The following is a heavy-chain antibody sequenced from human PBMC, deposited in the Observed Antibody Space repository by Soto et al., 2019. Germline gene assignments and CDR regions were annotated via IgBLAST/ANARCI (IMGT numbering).Heavy chain of an antibody. CDR3: ARALTVTKNYYYMDV. CDR2: ISSSSSTI. J-gene: IGHJ6*03. CDR1: GFTFSSYS. Sequence: GGSLRLSCAASGFTFSSYSMNWARQAPGKGLEWVSYISSSSSTIYYADSVKGRFTISRDNAKNSLYLQINSLRAEDTAVYYCARALTVTKNYYYMDVWGKGTTVTVSS. D-gene: IGHD4-17*01. V-gene: IGHV3-48*01.